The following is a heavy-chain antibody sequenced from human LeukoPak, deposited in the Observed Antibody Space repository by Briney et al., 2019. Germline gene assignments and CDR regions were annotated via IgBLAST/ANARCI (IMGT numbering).Heavy chain of an antibody. CDR1: GGSFSGYY. J-gene: IGHJ6*03. Sequence: SETLSLTCAVYGGSFSGYYWSCIRQPPGKGLEWIGEINHSGSTNYNPSLKSRVTISVDTSKNQFSLKLSSVTAADTAVYYCARGGGRVVVIGYYYMDVWGRGTTVTVSS. CDR3: ARGGGRVVVIGYYYMDV. V-gene: IGHV4-34*01. CDR2: INHSGST. D-gene: IGHD3-22*01.